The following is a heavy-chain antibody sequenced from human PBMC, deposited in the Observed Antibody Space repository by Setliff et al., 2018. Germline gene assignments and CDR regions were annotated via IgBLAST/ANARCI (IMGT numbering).Heavy chain of an antibody. J-gene: IGHJ6*02. CDR3: AKLRTPGTGYYYYAMDV. CDR2: ISATSGTT. CDR1: GFTFSSYA. Sequence: HPGGSLRLSCAASGFTFSSYAMTWVRQAPGKGLECVSGISATSGTTNYADSVKGRFTISRDNSKNTLYVQMNSLRADDTAVYYCAKLRTPGTGYYYYAMDVWGQGTTVTV. V-gene: IGHV3-23*01. D-gene: IGHD3-10*01.